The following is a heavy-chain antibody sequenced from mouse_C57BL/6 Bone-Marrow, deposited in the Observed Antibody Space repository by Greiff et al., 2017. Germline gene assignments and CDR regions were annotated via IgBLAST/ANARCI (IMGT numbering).Heavy chain of an antibody. V-gene: IGHV3-8*01. CDR1: GYSLTRDY. Sequence: EVMLVESGPGLAKPSQTLSLPCSVTGYSLTRDYWNWIRKFPGNKLEYMGYISYSGSTYYNPSLKSRIAITRDTSKNQYYLQLNSVTTEDTATYYCARSPIYDGYYYAMDYWGQGTAVTVSS. CDR3: ARSPIYDGYYYAMDY. J-gene: IGHJ4*01. CDR2: ISYSGST. D-gene: IGHD2-3*01.